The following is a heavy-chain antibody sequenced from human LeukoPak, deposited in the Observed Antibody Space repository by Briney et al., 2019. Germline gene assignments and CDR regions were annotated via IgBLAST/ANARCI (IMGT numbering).Heavy chain of an antibody. CDR3: ARVPHDFHYDDGFDI. J-gene: IGHJ3*02. Sequence: GGSLRLSCVASGFSFTSYSMYWVRQAPGKGLEWGASIDSGSTFIYYANSVMGRFTISRDNSRNSLFLQMYSLTADDTAVYYCARVPHDFHYDDGFDIWGQGTMVTVSS. CDR1: GFSFTSYS. CDR2: IDSGSTFI. V-gene: IGHV3-21*06. D-gene: IGHD3-3*01.